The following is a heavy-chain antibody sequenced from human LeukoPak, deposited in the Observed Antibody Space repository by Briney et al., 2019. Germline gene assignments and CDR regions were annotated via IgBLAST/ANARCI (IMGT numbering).Heavy chain of an antibody. D-gene: IGHD6-19*01. CDR3: ARGGSGWYTNWFDP. J-gene: IGHJ5*02. CDR1: GYTFTGYY. V-gene: IGHV1-2*02. CDR2: INPNSGGT. Sequence: GASVKVSCKASGYTFTGYYVHWVRQAPGQGLEWMGWINPNSGGTNYAQKFQGRVTMTRDTSISTAYMELSRLRSDDTAVYYCARGGSGWYTNWFDPWGQGTLVTVSS.